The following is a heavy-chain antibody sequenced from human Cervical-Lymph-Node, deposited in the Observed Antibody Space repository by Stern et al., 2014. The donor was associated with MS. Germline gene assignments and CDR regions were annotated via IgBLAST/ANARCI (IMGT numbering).Heavy chain of an antibody. V-gene: IGHV3-9*01. CDR2: INWNGRTI. J-gene: IGHJ4*02. Sequence: EVHLVESGGGLVQPGRSLRLSCAASGFSLDDYAMHWVRQAPGKGLEWVSGINWNGRTIGYADSVKGRFTISRDNAKNSLYLQMNSLRAEDTALYYCAKGGETMVILYYFDSWGQGTLVTVSS. D-gene: IGHD3-22*01. CDR1: GFSLDDYA. CDR3: AKGGETMVILYYFDS.